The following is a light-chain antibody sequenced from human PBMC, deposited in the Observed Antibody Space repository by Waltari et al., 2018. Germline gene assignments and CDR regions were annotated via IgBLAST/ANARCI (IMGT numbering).Light chain of an antibody. Sequence: EIVMTQSPATLSVSPGEGATLACRAGQSVGSDLAWYQQTPGQAPRLPIYSAVTRATGIPDRFSGSGFGTEFTLTISSLQSEDFAVYYCQQYSNWRTFGQGTKV. CDR2: SAV. CDR1: QSVGSD. J-gene: IGKJ1*01. V-gene: IGKV3-15*01. CDR3: QQYSNWRT.